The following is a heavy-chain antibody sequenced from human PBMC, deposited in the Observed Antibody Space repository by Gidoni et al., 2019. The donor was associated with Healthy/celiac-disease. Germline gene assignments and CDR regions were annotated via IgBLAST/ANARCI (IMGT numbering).Heavy chain of an antibody. V-gene: IGHV3-23*01. CDR1: GFTFSSYA. Sequence: EVQLLESGGGLVQPGGSLRLSCAASGFTFSSYAMSWVRQAPGKGLEWVSAISGSGGSTYYADSVKGRFTISRDNSKNTLYLQMNSLRAEDTAVYYCANDPDSGSYYYYYYGMDVWGQGTTVTVSS. D-gene: IGHD1-26*01. J-gene: IGHJ6*02. CDR2: ISGSGGST. CDR3: ANDPDSGSYYYYYYGMDV.